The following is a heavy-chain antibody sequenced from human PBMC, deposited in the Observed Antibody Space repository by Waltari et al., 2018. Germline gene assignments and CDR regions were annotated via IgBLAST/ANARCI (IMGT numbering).Heavy chain of an antibody. CDR3: AKSIAARRSDDY. D-gene: IGHD6-6*01. J-gene: IGHJ4*02. V-gene: IGHV4-34*01. Sequence: QVQLQQWGAGLLKPSETLSLTCAVYGGSFSGYYWSWIHQPPGKGLEWIGEINHSGSTNYNPSLKCRVTISVDTSKNQFSLKLSSVTAADTAVYYCAKSIAARRSDDYWGQGTLVTVSS. CDR1: GGSFSGYY. CDR2: INHSGST.